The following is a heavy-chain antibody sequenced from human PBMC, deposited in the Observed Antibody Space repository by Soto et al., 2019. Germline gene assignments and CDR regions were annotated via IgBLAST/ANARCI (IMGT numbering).Heavy chain of an antibody. V-gene: IGHV3-13*01. J-gene: IGHJ3*02. CDR2: MGTAGDT. D-gene: IGHD2-8*01. CDR3: VRVMNSAFDI. Sequence: GGSLRLSCAASGFTFSSHDMHWVRQGIGKGLEWVSVMGTAGDTYCSDSVKGRFTISREDAKNALYLQMNSLRADDTAVYYCVRVMNSAFDIWGQGTMVTVSS. CDR1: GFTFSSHD.